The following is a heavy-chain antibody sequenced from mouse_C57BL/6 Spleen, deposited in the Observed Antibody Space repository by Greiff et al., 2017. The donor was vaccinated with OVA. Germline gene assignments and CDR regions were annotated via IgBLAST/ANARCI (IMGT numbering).Heavy chain of an antibody. J-gene: IGHJ2*01. CDR2: IDPSDSYT. CDR3: ARLSPYYYGSSLDY. D-gene: IGHD1-1*01. CDR1: GYTFTSYW. V-gene: IGHV1-50*01. Sequence: VQLQQPGAELVKPGASVKLSCKASGYTFTSYWMQWVKQRPGQGLEWIGEIDPSDSYTNYNQKFNGKAPFTVATSSCTAYMQLNSLTSEDSAVYYCARLSPYYYGSSLDYWGQGTTLTVSA.